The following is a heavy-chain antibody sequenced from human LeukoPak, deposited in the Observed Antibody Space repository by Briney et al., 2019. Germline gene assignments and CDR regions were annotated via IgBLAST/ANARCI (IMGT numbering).Heavy chain of an antibody. Sequence: GASVKVSRKASGYTFTSYGISWVRQAPGQGLEWMGWISAYNGNTNYAQKLQGRVTMTTDTSTSTAYMELRSLRSDDTAVYYCARGYYGSGSPHLDYWGQGTLVTVSS. CDR2: ISAYNGNT. J-gene: IGHJ4*02. CDR3: ARGYYGSGSPHLDY. V-gene: IGHV1-18*01. D-gene: IGHD3-10*01. CDR1: GYTFTSYG.